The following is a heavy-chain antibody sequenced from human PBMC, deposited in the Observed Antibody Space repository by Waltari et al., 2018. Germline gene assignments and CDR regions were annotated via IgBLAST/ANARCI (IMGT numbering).Heavy chain of an antibody. J-gene: IGHJ4*02. CDR3: AKDRTGTFDY. CDR1: GFTFSSYA. D-gene: IGHD1-1*01. V-gene: IGHV3-23*01. Sequence: EVQLSESGGGLVQPGGSRRLSCTASGFTFSSYAMTWVRQAPGKGLGWVSAIVGTGDTTYYADSVKGRFTISRDNSKNTVYLQMNSLRAADTAVYYCAKDRTGTFDYWGQGTLVTVSS. CDR2: IVGTGDTT.